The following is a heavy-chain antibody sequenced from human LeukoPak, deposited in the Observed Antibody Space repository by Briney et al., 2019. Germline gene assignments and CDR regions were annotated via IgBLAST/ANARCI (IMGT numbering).Heavy chain of an antibody. D-gene: IGHD3-22*01. CDR3: ARASARDSSGHVFDY. V-gene: IGHV4-4*07. CDR2: IYTSGST. J-gene: IGHJ4*02. CDR1: GGSISSYY. Sequence: PSETLSLTCTVSGGSISSYYWNWLRQPAGKGLEWIGRIYTSGSTNYNPSLKSRVTMSVDTSKNQFSLKLSSVTAADTAVYYCARASARDSSGHVFDYWGQGTLVTVSS.